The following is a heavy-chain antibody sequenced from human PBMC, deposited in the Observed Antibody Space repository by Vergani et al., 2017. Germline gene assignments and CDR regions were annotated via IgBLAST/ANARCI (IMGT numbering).Heavy chain of an antibody. D-gene: IGHD6-13*01. J-gene: IGHJ2*01. CDR1: GGSISSSSYY. Sequence: QLQLKESGPGLVKPSETLSLTCTVSGGSISSSSYYWGWIRQPPGKGLEWIGSIYYSGSTYYNPSLKSRVTISVDTSKNQFSLKLSSVTAADTAVYYCARLSAANPSYWXFELWGRGTLVTVSS. CDR3: ARLSAANPSYWXFEL. CDR2: IYYSGST. V-gene: IGHV4-39*01.